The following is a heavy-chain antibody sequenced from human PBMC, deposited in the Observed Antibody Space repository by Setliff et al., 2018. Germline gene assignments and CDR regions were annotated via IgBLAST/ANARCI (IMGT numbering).Heavy chain of an antibody. CDR1: GYLFGISW. CDR3: TRHEDRNKCTSSSCYRENDAFDV. Sequence: GESLKISCKDSGYLFGISWIGWVRQMPGKGLDWMGFMYPGAPHNVRYSPSFQGQVTISADKSINTAYLQWSSLKASDTASYYCTRHEDRNKCTSSSCYRENDAFDVWGQGAMVTVSS. V-gene: IGHV5-51*01. CDR2: MYPGAPHNV. D-gene: IGHD2-2*01. J-gene: IGHJ3*01.